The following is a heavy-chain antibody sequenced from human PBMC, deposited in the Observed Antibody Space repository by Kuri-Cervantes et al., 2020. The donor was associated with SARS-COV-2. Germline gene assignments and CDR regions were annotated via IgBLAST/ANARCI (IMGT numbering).Heavy chain of an antibody. J-gene: IGHJ4*02. CDR2: ISSSGSTI. CDR3: APRGEGSGFDY. Sequence: GGSLTLSCAASGFTFSSYEMNWVRQAPGKGLEWVSYISSSGSTIYYADSVKGRFTISRDNAKNSLYLQMNSLRAEDTAVYYCAPRGEGSGFDYWGQGTLVTVSS. CDR1: GFTFSSYE. D-gene: IGHD3-16*01. V-gene: IGHV3-48*03.